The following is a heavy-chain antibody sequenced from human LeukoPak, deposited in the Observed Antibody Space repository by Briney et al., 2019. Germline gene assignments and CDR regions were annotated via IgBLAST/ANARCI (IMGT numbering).Heavy chain of an antibody. J-gene: IGHJ4*02. CDR1: GGSISSGGYY. D-gene: IGHD5/OR15-5a*01. CDR2: IYHSGST. Sequence: PSETLSLTCTVSGGSISSGGYYWSWIRQPPGKGLEWIGYIYHSGSTYYNPSLKSRVTISVDRSKNQFSLKLSSVTAADTAVYYCARGIWSTQDYWGQGTLVTVSS. CDR3: ARGIWSTQDY. V-gene: IGHV4-30-2*01.